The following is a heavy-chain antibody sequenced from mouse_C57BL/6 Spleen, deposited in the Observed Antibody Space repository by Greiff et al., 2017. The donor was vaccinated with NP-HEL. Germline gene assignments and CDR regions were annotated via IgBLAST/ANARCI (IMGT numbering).Heavy chain of an antibody. D-gene: IGHD1-1*01. V-gene: IGHV1-75*01. Sequence: VKLMESGPELVKPGASVKISCKASGYTFTDYYINWVKQRPGQGLEWIGWIFPGSGSTYYNEKFKGKATLTVDKSSSTAYMLLSSLTSEDSAVYFCARADYYYGSSHWYFDVWGTGTTVTVSS. J-gene: IGHJ1*03. CDR2: IFPGSGST. CDR1: GYTFTDYY. CDR3: ARADYYYGSSHWYFDV.